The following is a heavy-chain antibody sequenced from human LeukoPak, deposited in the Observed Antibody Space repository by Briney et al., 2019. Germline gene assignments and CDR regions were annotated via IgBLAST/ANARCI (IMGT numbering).Heavy chain of an antibody. V-gene: IGHV3-9*01. CDR2: ISWNSGSI. Sequence: GGSLRLSCVAAGFTLRSYSMNWVRQAPGKGLEWVSGISWNSGSIGYADSVRGRFTISRDNAKNSLYLQMNSLRAEDTSLYYCAKDRSWELLRFVLDYWGQGTLVTVSS. CDR3: AKDRSWELLRFVLDY. J-gene: IGHJ4*02. D-gene: IGHD1-26*01. CDR1: GFTLRSYS.